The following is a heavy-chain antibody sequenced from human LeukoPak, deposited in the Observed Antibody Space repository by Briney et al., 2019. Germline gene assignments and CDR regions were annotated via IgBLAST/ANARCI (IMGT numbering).Heavy chain of an antibody. CDR3: ARPVYVDIVATTLFDY. J-gene: IGHJ4*02. D-gene: IGHD5-12*01. CDR1: GGSISSSSYY. CDR2: IYYSGST. V-gene: IGHV4-39*01. Sequence: SETLSLTCTVSGGSISSSSYYWGWIRQPPGKGLEWIGSIYYSGSTYYNPSLKSRVTISVDTSKNQFSLKLSSVTAAGTAVYYCARPVYVDIVATTLFDYWGQGTLVTVSS.